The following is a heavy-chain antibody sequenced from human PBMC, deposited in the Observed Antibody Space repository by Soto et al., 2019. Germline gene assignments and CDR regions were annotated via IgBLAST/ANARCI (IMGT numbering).Heavy chain of an antibody. CDR3: ASSSLYGMDV. V-gene: IGHV1-3*01. CDR1: GYTFTSYG. Sequence: ASVKVSCKASGYTFTSYGIHWVRQAPGQRLEWTGWINAGNGNTKYSEKFQGRVTITRDTSASTAYLELSSLRSEDTAVYYCASSSLYGMDVWGRGTTVTVSS. J-gene: IGHJ6*02. CDR2: INAGNGNT.